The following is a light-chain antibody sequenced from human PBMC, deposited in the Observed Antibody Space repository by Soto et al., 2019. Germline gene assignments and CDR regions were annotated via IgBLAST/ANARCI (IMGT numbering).Light chain of an antibody. V-gene: IGLV4-69*01. CDR3: QTWGTGIVV. CDR1: SGHRTYA. Sequence: QTVVTQSPSASASLGASVKLTCTLSSGHRTYAIAWHQQQPEKGPRFLMKVNSDGSHSKGDGIPDRFSGSSSGAERYLTIPSLQSEDEADYYCQTWGTGIVVFGGGTKLTVL. J-gene: IGLJ2*01. CDR2: VNSDGSH.